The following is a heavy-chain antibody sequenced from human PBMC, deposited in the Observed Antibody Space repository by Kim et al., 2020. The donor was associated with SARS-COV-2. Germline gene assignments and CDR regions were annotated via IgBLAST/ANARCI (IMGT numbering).Heavy chain of an antibody. V-gene: IGHV3-21*01. J-gene: IGHJ3*02. CDR3: AREKRDGWEWDAFDI. D-gene: IGHD1-26*01. Sequence: DSVEGRFTISRDNAKNSLFLQMNSLRAEDTAVYDCAREKRDGWEWDAFDIWGQGTMVTVSS.